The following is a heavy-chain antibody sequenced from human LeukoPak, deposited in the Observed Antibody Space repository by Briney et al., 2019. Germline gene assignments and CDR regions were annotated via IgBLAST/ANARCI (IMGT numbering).Heavy chain of an antibody. Sequence: ASVKVSCKASGYTFTSYDINWVRQATGQGLEWMGWMNPNSGNTGYAQKFQGRVTMTRNTSISTAYMELSSPRSEDTAVYYCARGGYYGSGSPWGFDYWGQGTLVTVSS. CDR1: GYTFTSYD. D-gene: IGHD3-10*01. CDR3: ARGGYYGSGSPWGFDY. CDR2: MNPNSGNT. J-gene: IGHJ4*02. V-gene: IGHV1-8*01.